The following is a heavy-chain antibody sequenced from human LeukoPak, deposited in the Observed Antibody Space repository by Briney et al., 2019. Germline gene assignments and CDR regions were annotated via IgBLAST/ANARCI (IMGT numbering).Heavy chain of an antibody. CDR3: ARDPKRSPDPDFDY. D-gene: IGHD1-14*01. CDR1: GYTFTSYA. Sequence: GASVKVSCKASGYTFTSYAIHWVRQAPGQRLEWMGWISAGNGNTKYSQNFQGRVTFISNTSATTAFMELSSLRSEDAAVYYCARDPKRSPDPDFDYWGQGTLVTVSS. J-gene: IGHJ4*02. CDR2: ISAGNGNT. V-gene: IGHV1-3*01.